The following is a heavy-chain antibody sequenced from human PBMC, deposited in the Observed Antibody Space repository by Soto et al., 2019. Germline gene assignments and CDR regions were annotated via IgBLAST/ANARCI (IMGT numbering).Heavy chain of an antibody. CDR1: GFTFSSYG. D-gene: IGHD3-3*01. CDR2: IWYDGSNK. V-gene: IGHV3-33*01. CDR3: ARETMGITIFGVVRYYYGMDV. Sequence: GGSLRLSCAASGFTFSSYGMHWVRQAPGKGLEWVAVIWYDGSNKYYADSVKGRFTISRDNSKNTLYLQMNSLRAEDTAVYYCARETMGITIFGVVRYYYGMDVWGQGTTVTVSS. J-gene: IGHJ6*02.